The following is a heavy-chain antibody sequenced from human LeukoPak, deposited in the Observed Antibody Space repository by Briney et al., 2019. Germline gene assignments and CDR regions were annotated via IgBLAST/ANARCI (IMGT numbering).Heavy chain of an antibody. CDR2: IYYSGST. J-gene: IGHJ6*03. CDR3: ARTTEGGYTYGYFYYYYMDV. D-gene: IGHD5-18*01. CDR1: GGSISSYY. Sequence: SETLSLTCTVSGGSISSYYWSWIREPPGKGLEWIGYIYYSGSTNYNPSLKSRVTISVDTSKNQFSLKLTSVTAADTAVYYCARTTEGGYTYGYFYYYYMDVWGKGTTVTISS. V-gene: IGHV4-59*01.